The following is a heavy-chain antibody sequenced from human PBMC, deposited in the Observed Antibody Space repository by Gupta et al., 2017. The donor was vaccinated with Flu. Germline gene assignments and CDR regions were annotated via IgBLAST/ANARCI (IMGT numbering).Heavy chain of an antibody. Sequence: RQAPGQGLEWMGWINAKNGATHAAQKFRDRVIMTRDTPISTAYMELTGLRSDDTAVYFCAKPLDYPDPSDQYIRPIDYWGQGTLITVSS. J-gene: IGHJ4*02. CDR2: INAKNGAT. V-gene: IGHV1-2*02. CDR3: AKPLDYPDPSDQYIRPIDY. D-gene: IGHD3-22*01.